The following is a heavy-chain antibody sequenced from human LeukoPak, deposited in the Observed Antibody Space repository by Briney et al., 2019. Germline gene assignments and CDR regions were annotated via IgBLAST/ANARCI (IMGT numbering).Heavy chain of an antibody. D-gene: IGHD3-22*01. CDR1: GYTFTSYE. Sequence: AAVKVSCKSSGYTFTSYEINWVRLATAQGVEWMGFMNPSSGNTGYAQKFQGRVTMTRNTSRSTVYMELSSLRSEDPAVYYSAKDSEYYDNSGYYPLDYWGQGTLVTVSS. J-gene: IGHJ4*02. CDR2: MNPSSGNT. CDR3: AKDSEYYDNSGYYPLDY. V-gene: IGHV1-8*01.